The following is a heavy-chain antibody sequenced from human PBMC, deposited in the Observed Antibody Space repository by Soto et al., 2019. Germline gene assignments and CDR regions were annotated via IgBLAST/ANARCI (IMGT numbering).Heavy chain of an antibody. D-gene: IGHD6-19*01. CDR3: ARCYCSVGSCVTCWHFDL. CDR1: GYIFNNYG. Sequence: QGQLVQSGAEVSKPGASVKVSCQAYGYIFNNYGLSWVRQVPGQVLDWVGWVGPYVGKTDYAAKFRDRVTMTADPTTNTAYMELRSLTADDSSLYYCARCYCSVGSCVTCWHFDLWGRGNLVSVSS. CDR2: VGPYVGKT. J-gene: IGHJ2*01. V-gene: IGHV1-18*01.